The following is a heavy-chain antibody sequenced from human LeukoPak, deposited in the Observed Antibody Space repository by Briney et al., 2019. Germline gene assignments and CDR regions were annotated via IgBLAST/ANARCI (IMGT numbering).Heavy chain of an antibody. CDR1: GGSISSSSYY. D-gene: IGHD3-22*01. J-gene: IGHJ4*02. CDR3: ARGIDDSSGYYPFDY. CDR2: IYYSGST. V-gene: IGHV4-39*07. Sequence: SETLSLTCTVSGGSISSSSYYWGWIRQPPGKGLEWIGSIYYSGSTYYNPSLKSRVTISVDTSKNQFSLKLSSVTAADTAVYYCARGIDDSSGYYPFDYWGQGTLVTVSS.